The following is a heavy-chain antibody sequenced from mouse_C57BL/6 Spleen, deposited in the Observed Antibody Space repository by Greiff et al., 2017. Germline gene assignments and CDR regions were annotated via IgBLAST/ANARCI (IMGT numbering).Heavy chain of an antibody. J-gene: IGHJ2*01. V-gene: IGHV1-69*02. CDR1: GYTFTSYW. CDR3: ARRGVTTGYCDY. D-gene: IGHD2-3*01. Sequence: QVHVKQPGAELVTPGASVQLSCKASGYTFTSYWMHWVKQRPGQGLEWIGEIDPSDSYTNYHQQFKSKATLPFDNSSSSAYMPLSSLSSDDSACYYCARRGVTTGYCDYWGQGTTLTVSS. CDR2: IDPSDSYT.